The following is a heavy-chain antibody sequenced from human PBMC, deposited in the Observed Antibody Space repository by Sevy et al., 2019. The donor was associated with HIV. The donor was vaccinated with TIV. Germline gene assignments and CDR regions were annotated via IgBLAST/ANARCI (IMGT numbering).Heavy chain of an antibody. CDR1: GGSITSLY. D-gene: IGHD1-26*01. J-gene: IGHJ4*02. CDR2: IYYNGHI. V-gene: IGHV4-59*08. CDR3: AGENAWGRGYS. Sequence: SETLSLTCTVSGGSITSLYWNWIRQPPGKGLEWLANIYYNGHINYNPSLKSRVTLSLDTSKNQFYLWLSSVTAADTAMYYCAGENAWGRGYSWGQGTLVTVSS.